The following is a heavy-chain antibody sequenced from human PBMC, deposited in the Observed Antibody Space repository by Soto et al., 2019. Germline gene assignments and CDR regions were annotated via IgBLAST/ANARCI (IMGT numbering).Heavy chain of an antibody. Sequence: GGSLRLSCAASGFTFSSYSMNWVRQAPGKGLEWVSSISSSSSYIYYADSVKGRFTISRDNAKNSLYLQMNSLRAEDTAVYYCARDLRPVHRLGAFDIWGQGTMVTVSS. J-gene: IGHJ3*02. CDR2: ISSSSSYI. CDR1: GFTFSSYS. V-gene: IGHV3-21*01. CDR3: ARDLRPVHRLGAFDI. D-gene: IGHD1-1*01.